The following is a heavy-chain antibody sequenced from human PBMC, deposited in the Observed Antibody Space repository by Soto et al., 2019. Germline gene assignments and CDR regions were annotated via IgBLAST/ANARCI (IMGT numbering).Heavy chain of an antibody. D-gene: IGHD3-10*01. V-gene: IGHV4-31*03. Sequence: QVQLQESGPGLVKPSQTLSLTCTVSGGSISSGGYYWSWIRQHPGKGLEWIGYIYYSGSTYYNPSLKSRVTISVDTSKNQFSLKLSSVTAADTAVYYCARMYYYGSGSYVPDDAFDIWGQGTMVTVSS. CDR1: GGSISSGGYY. CDR2: IYYSGST. CDR3: ARMYYYGSGSYVPDDAFDI. J-gene: IGHJ3*02.